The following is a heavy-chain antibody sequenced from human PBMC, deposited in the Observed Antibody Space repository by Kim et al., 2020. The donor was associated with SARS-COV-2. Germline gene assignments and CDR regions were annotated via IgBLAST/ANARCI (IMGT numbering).Heavy chain of an antibody. Sequence: LKSRVTISVDTSKNQFYLKLSSVTAADTAVYYCARVLGYCSSTSCYTFDYWGQGTLVTVSS. D-gene: IGHD2-2*02. V-gene: IGHV4-31*02. J-gene: IGHJ4*02. CDR3: ARVLGYCSSTSCYTFDY.